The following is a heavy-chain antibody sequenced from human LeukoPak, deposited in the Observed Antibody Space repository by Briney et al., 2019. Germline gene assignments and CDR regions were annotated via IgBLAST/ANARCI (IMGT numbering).Heavy chain of an antibody. CDR1: GFTFTSYG. CDR3: ARAGAWQIDP. Sequence: SGGSLRLSCTDSGFTFTSYGMNWVRQAPGKGLEWVSYISSTSGTIQYGDSVNGRFTISRDNAKNSLYLQIDGLRAEDTAVYYCARAGAWQIDPWGQGTLVTVSS. V-gene: IGHV3-48*04. D-gene: IGHD3-10*01. CDR2: ISSTSGTI. J-gene: IGHJ5*02.